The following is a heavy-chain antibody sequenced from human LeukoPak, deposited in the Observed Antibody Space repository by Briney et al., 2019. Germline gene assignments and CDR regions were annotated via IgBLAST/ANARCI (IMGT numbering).Heavy chain of an antibody. CDR1: GGTFSNYA. CDR2: IIPIFGTA. Sequence: ASVKVSCKASGGTFSNYAISWVRQAPGQGLEWMGGIIPIFGTANYAQKFRGRVTITADKSTRTAYMELSSLRSEDTAVYYCAREVSLRFLEWPRALDVWGKGTTVTVSS. CDR3: AREVSLRFLEWPRALDV. J-gene: IGHJ6*04. D-gene: IGHD3-3*01. V-gene: IGHV1-69*06.